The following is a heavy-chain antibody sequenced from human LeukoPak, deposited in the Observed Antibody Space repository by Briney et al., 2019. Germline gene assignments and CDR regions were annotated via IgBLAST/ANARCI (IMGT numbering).Heavy chain of an antibody. Sequence: ASVKVSCKASGYTFTGYYMHWVRQAPGQGLEWMGWINPNSGGTNYAQKFQGRVTMTRDTSISTAYMELSRLRSDDTAVYYCVRDMGIQMRFFDYWGQGTLVTVSS. CDR1: GYTFTGYY. D-gene: IGHD3-10*01. CDR2: INPNSGGT. J-gene: IGHJ4*02. V-gene: IGHV1-2*02. CDR3: VRDMGIQMRFFDY.